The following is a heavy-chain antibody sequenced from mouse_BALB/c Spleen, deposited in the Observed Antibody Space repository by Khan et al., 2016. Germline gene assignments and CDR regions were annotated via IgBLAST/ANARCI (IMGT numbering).Heavy chain of an antibody. J-gene: IGHJ3*01. CDR2: ISSGGTT. CDR3: VRALPGSLAF. Sequence: EVELVESGGGLVKPGGSLKLSCAASGFTFSHYAMSWVRQTPEKRLEWVASISSGGTTDYLDSVKGRFTISRDDARNILNLHMSSLRSEDTAMDVCVRALPGSLAFWGQGTLVTVFA. CDR1: GFTFSHYA. V-gene: IGHV5-6-5*01.